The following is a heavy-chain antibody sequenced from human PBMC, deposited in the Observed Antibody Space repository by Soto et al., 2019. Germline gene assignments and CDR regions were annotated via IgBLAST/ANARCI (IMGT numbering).Heavy chain of an antibody. D-gene: IGHD3-10*01. Sequence: PGGSLRLSCAASGFTFSSSSMNWVREAPGKGLEWVSYISSSSSTIYYADSVKGRFTISRDNAKNSLYLQMNSLRAEDTAVYYCARVSPLNGSGSRNAFDIWGQGTMVTVSS. CDR3: ARVSPLNGSGSRNAFDI. CDR2: ISSSSSTI. V-gene: IGHV3-48*01. CDR1: GFTFSSSS. J-gene: IGHJ3*02.